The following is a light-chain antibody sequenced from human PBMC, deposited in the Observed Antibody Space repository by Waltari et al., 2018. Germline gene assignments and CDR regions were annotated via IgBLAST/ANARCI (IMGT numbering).Light chain of an antibody. CDR2: EVT. Sequence: QSALTQPASMSGSPGHSVTISCTGTSDDVGGHNLVPWYQQHPGKAPKLIIFEVTKRPSGVSNRFSGSRSGNTASLTLSGLQPEDEAAYYCCSYAGTDSWVFGGGTKVTVL. CDR1: SDDVGGHNL. V-gene: IGLV2-23*02. CDR3: CSYAGTDSWV. J-gene: IGLJ3*02.